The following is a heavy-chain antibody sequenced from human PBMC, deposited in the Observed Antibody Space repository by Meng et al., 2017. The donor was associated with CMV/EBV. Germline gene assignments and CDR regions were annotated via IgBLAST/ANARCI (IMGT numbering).Heavy chain of an antibody. J-gene: IGHJ6*02. D-gene: IGHD1-7*01. CDR2: INHSGST. CDR3: ARASITGTTYYYYYGMDV. Sequence: SETLSLTCAVYGGSFSGYYWSWIRQPPGKGLEWIGEINHSGSTNYNPSLKSRVTISVDTSKNQFPLKLSSVTAADTAVYYCARASITGTTYYYYYGMDVWGQGTTVTVSS. V-gene: IGHV4-34*01. CDR1: GGSFSGYY.